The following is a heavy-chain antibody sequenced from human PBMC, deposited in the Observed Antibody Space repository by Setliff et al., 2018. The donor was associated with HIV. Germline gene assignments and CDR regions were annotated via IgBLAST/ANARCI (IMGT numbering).Heavy chain of an antibody. D-gene: IGHD3-22*01. J-gene: IGHJ3*02. Sequence: SETLSLTCAVYGGPFSGYYWSWIRQPPGKGLEWIGEINHSGSTKYSPSLKSRVTISVDTSMNQLSLKLTAVSAADTAVYYCARDRIEVLADSPHDVFDIWGRGIMVTVSS. CDR1: GGPFSGYY. V-gene: IGHV4-34*01. CDR3: ARDRIEVLADSPHDVFDI. CDR2: INHSGST.